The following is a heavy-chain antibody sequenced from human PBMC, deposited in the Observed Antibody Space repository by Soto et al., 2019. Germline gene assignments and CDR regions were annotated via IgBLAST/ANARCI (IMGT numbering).Heavy chain of an antibody. CDR1: GDSVSSNSAA. D-gene: IGHD3-9*01. V-gene: IGHV6-1*01. CDR2: TYYRSKWYN. CDR3: ARDLGILTGYSLYYYCGMDV. Sequence: PSQTLSLTCAISGDSVSSNSAAWNWIRQSPSRGLEWLGRTYYRSKWYNDYAVSVKSRITINPDTSKNQFSLQLNSVTPEDTAVYYCARDLGILTGYSLYYYCGMDVWGQGTTVTGSS. J-gene: IGHJ6*02.